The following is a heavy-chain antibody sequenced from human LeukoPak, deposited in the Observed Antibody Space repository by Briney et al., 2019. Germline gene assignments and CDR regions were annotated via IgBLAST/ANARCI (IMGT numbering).Heavy chain of an antibody. CDR2: IRSKAYGGTT. V-gene: IGHV3-49*04. CDR1: GFTFGDYA. CDR3: TGSFEELTFFDY. Sequence: GGSLRLSCTASGFTFGDYALTWVRQAPGKGLEWVGFIRSKAYGGTTEYAASVKGRFTISRDDSKSIAYLQMNSLKTEDTAVYYCTGSFEELTFFDYWGQGTLVTVSS. D-gene: IGHD3-10*01. J-gene: IGHJ4*02.